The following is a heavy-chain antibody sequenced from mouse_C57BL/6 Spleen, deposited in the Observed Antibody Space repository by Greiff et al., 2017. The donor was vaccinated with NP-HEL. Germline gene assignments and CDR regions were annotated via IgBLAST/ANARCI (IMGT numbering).Heavy chain of an antibody. CDR3: ARSNYGSSSFAY. V-gene: IGHV1-18*01. J-gene: IGHJ3*01. Sequence: VQLQQSGPELVKPGASVKIPCKASGYTFTDYNMDWVKQSHGKSLEWIGDINPNNGGTIYNQKFKGKATLTVDKSSSTAYMELRSLTSEDTAVYYCARSNYGSSSFAYWGQGTLVTVSA. CDR2: INPNNGGT. CDR1: GYTFTDYN. D-gene: IGHD1-1*01.